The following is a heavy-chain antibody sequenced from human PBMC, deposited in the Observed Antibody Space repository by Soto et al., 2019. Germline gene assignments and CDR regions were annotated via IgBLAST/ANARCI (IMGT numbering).Heavy chain of an antibody. CDR2: IYYSGST. CDR3: ARHEGSRVTTEWLNCFNY. Sequence: SETLSLTCSVSGGSISSYYWSWIRQPPGKGLEWIGYIYYSGSTNYNPSLKSRVTISVDTSKNQFSLKLSSVTAADPAVYYCARHEGSRVTTEWLNCFNYGGQGTWVPVPS. D-gene: IGHD4-17*01. CDR1: GGSISSYY. J-gene: IGHJ4*02. V-gene: IGHV4-59*08.